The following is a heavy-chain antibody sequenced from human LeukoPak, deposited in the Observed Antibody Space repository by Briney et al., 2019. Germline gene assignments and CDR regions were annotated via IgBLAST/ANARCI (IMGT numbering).Heavy chain of an antibody. J-gene: IGHJ4*02. CDR2: IRRSAYGGAA. CDR3: SRNGLVDFDY. CDR1: GFAFDDCS. V-gene: IGHV3-49*04. Sequence: SGGSLRLSCTTSGFAFDDCSMSWVRQPAGKGLEWVGFIRRSAYGGAAEYSASVKGRFIISRDDSKGIAYLQMNSLKTEDTAVYYCSRNGLVDFDYWGQGSRVIVSP.